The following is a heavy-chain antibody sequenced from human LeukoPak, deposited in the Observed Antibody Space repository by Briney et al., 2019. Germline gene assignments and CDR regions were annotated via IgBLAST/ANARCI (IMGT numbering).Heavy chain of an antibody. Sequence: ASVKVSCKASGYTFTGYYMHWVRQAPGQGLEWMGWINPNSGGTNYAQKFQGWVTMTRDTSISTAYMELSRLRSDDTAVYYCARGHYYETNWLDPWGQGTLVTVSS. V-gene: IGHV1-2*04. CDR2: INPNSGGT. CDR1: GYTFTGYY. CDR3: ARGHYYETNWLDP. J-gene: IGHJ5*02. D-gene: IGHD3-22*01.